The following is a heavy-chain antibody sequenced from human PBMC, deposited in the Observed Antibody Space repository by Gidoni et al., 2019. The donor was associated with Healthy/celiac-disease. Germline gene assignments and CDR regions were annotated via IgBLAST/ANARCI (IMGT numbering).Heavy chain of an antibody. Sequence: QVQLQQWGAGLLQTSETLYLTCAVYGGSFSGYYLSWIRQPPGKGLEWIGESNHSGSTNYNPSLKSRVTISVDTCKNQFALKRSSVTAADTAVYYGERGSGFGGGLHVDYWGQGTLVTVSS. CDR3: ERGSGFGGGLHVDY. J-gene: IGHJ4*02. V-gene: IGHV4-34*01. CDR1: GGSFSGYY. D-gene: IGHD3-3*01. CDR2: SNHSGST.